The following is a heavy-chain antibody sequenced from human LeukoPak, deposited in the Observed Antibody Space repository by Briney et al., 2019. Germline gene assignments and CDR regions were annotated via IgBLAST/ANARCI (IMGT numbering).Heavy chain of an antibody. CDR1: GGTFSSYA. CDR2: IIPIFGTA. Sequence: ASVKVSCKASGGTFSSYAISWVRQAPGQGLEWMGRIIPIFGTANYAQKFRGRVTITTDESTSTAYMELSSLRSEDTAVYYCARARVTMVRGVITDYYYYYMDVWGKGTTVTVSS. D-gene: IGHD3-10*01. V-gene: IGHV1-69*05. J-gene: IGHJ6*03. CDR3: ARARVTMVRGVITDYYYYYMDV.